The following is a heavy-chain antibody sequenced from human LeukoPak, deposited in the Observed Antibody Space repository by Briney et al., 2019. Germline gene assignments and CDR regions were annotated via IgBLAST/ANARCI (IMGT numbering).Heavy chain of an antibody. CDR3: ATAYSDYGDYPYYFDY. CDR2: FDPEDGET. CDR1: GYTLTELS. V-gene: IGHV1-24*01. J-gene: IGHJ4*02. D-gene: IGHD4-17*01. Sequence: ASVKVSCKVSGYTLTELSMHWVRQAPGKGLEWMGGFDPEDGETIYAQKFQGRVTMTEDTSTDTAYMELSSLRSEDTAVYYCATAYSDYGDYPYYFDYWGQGTLVTVSS.